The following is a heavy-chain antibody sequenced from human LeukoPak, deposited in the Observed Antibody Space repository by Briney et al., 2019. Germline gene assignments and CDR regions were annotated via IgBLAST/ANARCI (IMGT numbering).Heavy chain of an antibody. CDR3: ARDKGYYYDY. D-gene: IGHD3-22*01. V-gene: IGHV1-2*02. J-gene: IGHJ4*02. CDR2: INPNSGGT. Sequence: ASVKVSCKASGGTFSSYAISWVRQAPGQGLEWMGWINPNSGGTNYAQKFQGRVTMTRDTSISTAYMELSRLRSDDTAVYYCARDKGYYYDYWGQGTLVTVSS. CDR1: GGTFSSYA.